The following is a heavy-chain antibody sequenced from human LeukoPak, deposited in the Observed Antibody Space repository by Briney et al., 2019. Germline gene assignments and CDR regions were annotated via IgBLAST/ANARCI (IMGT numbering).Heavy chain of an antibody. V-gene: IGHV1-18*01. CDR1: GYTFTSYG. Sequence: VASVKVSCKASGYTFTSYGISWVRQAPRQGLEWMGWISAYNGNTNYAQKLQGRVTMTTDTSTSTAYMELRSLRSDDTAVYYCAAGTVAPGAFDIWGQGTMVTVSS. CDR3: AAGTVAPGAFDI. D-gene: IGHD1/OR15-1a*01. CDR2: ISAYNGNT. J-gene: IGHJ3*02.